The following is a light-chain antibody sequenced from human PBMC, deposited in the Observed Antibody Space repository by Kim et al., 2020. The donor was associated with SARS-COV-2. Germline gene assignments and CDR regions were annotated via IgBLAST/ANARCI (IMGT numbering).Light chain of an antibody. CDR1: QDISNY. J-gene: IGKJ2*01. Sequence: SVGDRVTITCQASQDISNYLNWYQQKPGKAPKLLIYDASNLETGVPSRFSGSGSGTDFTFTISSLQPEDIATYYCQQYDNLPPNYTFGQGTKLEIK. V-gene: IGKV1-33*01. CDR2: DAS. CDR3: QQYDNLPPNYT.